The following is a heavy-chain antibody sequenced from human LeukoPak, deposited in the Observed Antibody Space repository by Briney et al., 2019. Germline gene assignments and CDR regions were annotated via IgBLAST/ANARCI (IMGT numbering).Heavy chain of an antibody. D-gene: IGHD4-17*01. CDR3: TREDYASYYFDY. V-gene: IGHV3-74*01. J-gene: IGHJ4*02. CDR2: INSHGSST. CDR1: GFTFSSYA. Sequence: GGSLRLSCAASGFTFSSYAMSWVRQAPGKGLVWVSRINSHGSSTTYADSVKGRFTISRDNAKNTLYLQMNSLRAEDTAVYYCTREDYASYYFDYWGQGTLVTVST.